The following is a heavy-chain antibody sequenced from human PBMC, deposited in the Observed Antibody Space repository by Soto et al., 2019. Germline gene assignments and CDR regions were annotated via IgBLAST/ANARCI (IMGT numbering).Heavy chain of an antibody. CDR3: ARAHTSGWYVIDY. CDR2: IYSSGST. Sequence: PSGTLSLTCTVSGGSMSSYYWSWIRQPPGKGLEWIGYIYSSGSTNYNPSLRSRVTMSVDASKNQFSLKLSSVTAADTAMFYCARAHTSGWYVIDYWGQGTLVTVSS. D-gene: IGHD6-19*01. V-gene: IGHV4-59*01. CDR1: GGSMSSYY. J-gene: IGHJ4*02.